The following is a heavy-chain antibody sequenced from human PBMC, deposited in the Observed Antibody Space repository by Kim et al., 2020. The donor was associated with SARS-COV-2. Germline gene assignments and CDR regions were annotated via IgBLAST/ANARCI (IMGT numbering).Heavy chain of an antibody. V-gene: IGHV3-30*18. CDR3: VKDHSGFLEWLGPSKPRHYYYYGLDV. Sequence: GGSLRLSCAVSGFTFSSTGMHWVRQAPGKGLEWVTAISYDGSDKNYADSVKGRFSISRDNSKNTLYLQMNSLRPEDTAIYHCVKDHSGFLEWLGPSKPRHYYYYGLDVWGQGTTVTVS. D-gene: IGHD3-3*01. CDR2: ISYDGSDK. CDR1: GFTFSSTG. J-gene: IGHJ6*02.